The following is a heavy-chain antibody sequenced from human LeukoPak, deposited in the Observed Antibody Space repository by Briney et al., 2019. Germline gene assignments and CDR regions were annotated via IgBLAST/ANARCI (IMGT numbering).Heavy chain of an antibody. CDR3: ARIASHSSSWYDGGY. CDR1: GFTFSSYA. J-gene: IGHJ4*02. Sequence: PGGSLRLSCVASGFTFSSYAMSWVRQAPGKGLVWVSRINSDGSSTSYADSVKGRFTISRDNAKNTLYLQMNSLRAEDTGVYYCARIASHSSSWYDGGYWGQGTLVTVSS. CDR2: INSDGSST. V-gene: IGHV3-74*01. D-gene: IGHD6-13*01.